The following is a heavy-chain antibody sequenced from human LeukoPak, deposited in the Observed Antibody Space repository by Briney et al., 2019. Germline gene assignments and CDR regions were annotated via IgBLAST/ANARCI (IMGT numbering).Heavy chain of an antibody. CDR1: GGSISSSSYY. D-gene: IGHD5-12*01. CDR3: ARAYSDYGNDAFDI. J-gene: IGHJ3*02. V-gene: IGHV4-39*07. Sequence: SETLSLTCTVSGGSISSSSYYWGWIRQPPGKGLEWIGEINHSGSTNYNPSLKSRVTILVDTSKNQFSLKLSSVTAADTAVYYCARAYSDYGNDAFDIWGQGTMVTVS. CDR2: INHSGST.